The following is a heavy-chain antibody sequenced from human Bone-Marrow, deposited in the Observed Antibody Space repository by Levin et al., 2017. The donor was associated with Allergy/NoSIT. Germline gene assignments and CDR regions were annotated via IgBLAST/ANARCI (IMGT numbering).Heavy chain of an antibody. CDR3: ARRSGVHSGIFDY. V-gene: IGHV4-59*01. J-gene: IGHJ4*02. CDR1: GGSISSNY. Sequence: SETLSLTCTVSGGSISSNYWSWIRQPPGKGLEWIGYIHYSGSTNYDPSLKSRVTISIDTSKNQFSLNLSSVTAADTAVYYCARRSGVHSGIFDYWGQGTLVTVSS. D-gene: IGHD2-8*01. CDR2: IHYSGST.